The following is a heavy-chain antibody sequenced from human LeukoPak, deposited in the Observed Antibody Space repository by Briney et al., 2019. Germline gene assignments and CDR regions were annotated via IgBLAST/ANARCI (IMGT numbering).Heavy chain of an antibody. J-gene: IGHJ4*02. Sequence: SETLSLTCTVSGGSFSGYYWSWIRQPPGKGLEWIGEINHSGSTNYNPSLKSRVTISVDTSKNQFSLKPSSVTAADTAVYYRARARFDYWGQGTLVTVSS. CDR2: INHSGST. CDR3: ARARFDY. V-gene: IGHV4-34*01. CDR1: GGSFSGYY.